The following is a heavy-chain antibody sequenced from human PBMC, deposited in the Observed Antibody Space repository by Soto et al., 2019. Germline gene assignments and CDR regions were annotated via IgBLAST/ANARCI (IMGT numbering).Heavy chain of an antibody. V-gene: IGHV3-74*01. CDR2: INNAGSIT. CDR3: ARDLLYLYGIDV. J-gene: IGHJ6*02. CDR1: GFTFSSYW. Sequence: EVQLVESGGGLVQPGGTLRLSCAASGFTFSSYWMHWVRQAPGKGLVWVSRINNAGSITNYAESVKGRFTISRDNAKNTLYLQMNRLRAEDTAVYYCARDLLYLYGIDVWGQGTTVTVSS. D-gene: IGHD2-8*01.